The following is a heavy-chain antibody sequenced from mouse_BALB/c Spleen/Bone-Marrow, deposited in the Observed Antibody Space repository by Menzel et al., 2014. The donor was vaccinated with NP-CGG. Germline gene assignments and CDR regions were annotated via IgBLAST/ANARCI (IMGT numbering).Heavy chain of an antibody. CDR1: GYTFAAYV. D-gene: IGHD2-3*01. V-gene: IGHV1-14*01. CDR2: INPYNDGT. Sequence: VQLKQSGPELVKPGASVKMSCKAPGYTFAAYVMHWVKQKPGQGLEWIGYINPYNDGTNYIEKFKGKATLTSDIPSSTAYMELSSLTSEDSAVYYCAREGWLLRFDYWGQGTTLTVSS. CDR3: AREGWLLRFDY. J-gene: IGHJ2*01.